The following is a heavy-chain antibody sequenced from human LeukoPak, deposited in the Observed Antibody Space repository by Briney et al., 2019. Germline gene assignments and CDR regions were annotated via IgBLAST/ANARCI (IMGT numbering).Heavy chain of an antibody. D-gene: IGHD1-26*01. V-gene: IGHV3-66*01. CDR2: IYSGGST. CDR1: GFTVSSNY. CDR3: AKDNDSWDSRRGSDS. J-gene: IGHJ4*02. Sequence: QPGGSLRLSCAASGFTVSSNYMSWVRQAPGKGLEWVSVIYSGGSTYYADSVKGRFTISRDNSKNTLYLQVNSLRADDTAVYYCAKDNDSWDSRRGSDSWGQGTLVIVSS.